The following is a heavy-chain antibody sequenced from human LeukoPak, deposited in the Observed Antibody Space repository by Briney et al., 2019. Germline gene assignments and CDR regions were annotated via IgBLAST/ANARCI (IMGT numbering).Heavy chain of an antibody. Sequence: PSETLSLTCTVSGGSIGSGDYYWNWIRQHPGKGLEWIGYIYYSGSTYYNPSLKSRVTISVDKSKNQFSLKLSSVTAADTAVYYCARDLLYYDTSAYYPPGAFDIWGQGTMVTVSS. CDR1: GGSIGSGDYY. J-gene: IGHJ3*02. D-gene: IGHD3-22*01. V-gene: IGHV4-31*03. CDR2: IYYSGST. CDR3: ARDLLYYDTSAYYPPGAFDI.